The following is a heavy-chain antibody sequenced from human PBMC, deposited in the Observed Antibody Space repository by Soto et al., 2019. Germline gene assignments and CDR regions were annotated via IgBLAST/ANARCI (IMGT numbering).Heavy chain of an antibody. D-gene: IGHD2-2*01. CDR2: IYHSGST. Sequence: TSETLSLTCAVSGGSISSSNWWSWVRQPPGKGLEWIGEIYHSGSTNYNPSLKSRVTISVDKSKNQFSLKLSSVTAADTAVYYCARAIETRGYCSSTSCYYDYWGQGTLVTVSS. V-gene: IGHV4-4*02. CDR3: ARAIETRGYCSSTSCYYDY. CDR1: GGSISSSNW. J-gene: IGHJ4*02.